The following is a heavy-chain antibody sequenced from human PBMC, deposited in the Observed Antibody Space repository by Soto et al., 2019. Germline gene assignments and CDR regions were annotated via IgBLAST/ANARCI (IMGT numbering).Heavy chain of an antibody. CDR1: GFTFSSYA. CDR2: ISGSGDYT. CDR3: ATESRSHPQVWFDH. V-gene: IGHV3-23*01. J-gene: IGHJ5*02. D-gene: IGHD2-15*01. Sequence: EVQLLASGGGLVQPGESLRLSCAASGFTFSSYAMTWVRQAPGKGLEWVSSISGSGDYTYFADSVKGRFTISRDNSKDTLDVQMSSLRVEDTAIYYWATESRSHPQVWFDHWGQGTLFNVS.